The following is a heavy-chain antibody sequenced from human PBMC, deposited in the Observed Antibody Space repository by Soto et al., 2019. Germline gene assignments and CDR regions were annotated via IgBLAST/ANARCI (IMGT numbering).Heavy chain of an antibody. CDR2: ISYDGSNK. D-gene: IGHD1-1*01. Sequence: SLRLSCAASGFTFSSYGMHWVRQAPGKGLEWVAVISYDGSNKYYADSVKGRFTISRDNSKNTLYLQMNSLRAEDTAVYYCAKDPNVGNDYYYYYGMDVWGQGTTVTVSS. CDR1: GFTFSSYG. CDR3: AKDPNVGNDYYYYYGMDV. J-gene: IGHJ6*02. V-gene: IGHV3-30*18.